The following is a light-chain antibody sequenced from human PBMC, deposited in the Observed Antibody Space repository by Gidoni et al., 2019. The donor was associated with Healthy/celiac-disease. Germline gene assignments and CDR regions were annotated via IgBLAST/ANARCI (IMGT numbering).Light chain of an antibody. CDR2: DVS. J-gene: IGLJ3*02. CDR3: SSYTSSSNWV. CDR1: SSDVGCYNY. Sequence: QSALTQPASVSGSPGQSITISCTGTSSDVGCYNYVSWYQQHPGKAPKLMIYDVSNRPSGVSNRFSGSKSGNTASLTISGLQAEDEADYYCSSYTSSSNWVFGGGTKLTVL. V-gene: IGLV2-14*01.